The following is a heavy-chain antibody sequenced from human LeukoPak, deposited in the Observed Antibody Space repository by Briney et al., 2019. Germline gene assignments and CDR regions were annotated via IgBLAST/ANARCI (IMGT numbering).Heavy chain of an antibody. Sequence: SKTLSLTCTVSGGSISSYYWSWIRQPPGKGLEWIGYIYYSGSTNYNPSLKSRVTISVDTSKNQFSLKLSSVTAADTAVYYCARLGLDYYCYYMDVWGKGTTVTVSS. CDR3: ARLGLDYYCYYMDV. CDR1: GGSISSYY. CDR2: IYYSGST. D-gene: IGHD3/OR15-3a*01. J-gene: IGHJ6*03. V-gene: IGHV4-59*01.